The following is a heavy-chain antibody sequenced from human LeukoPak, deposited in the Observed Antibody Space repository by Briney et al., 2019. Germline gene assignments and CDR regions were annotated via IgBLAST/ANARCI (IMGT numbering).Heavy chain of an antibody. CDR1: GGSISSYY. CDR2: IYTSGST. Sequence: PSETLSLTCTVSGGSISSYYWSWIRQPAGKGLEWIGRIYTSGSTNYNPSLKSRVTMSVDTSKNQFSLKLSSVTAADTAVYYCARVEGDGDYYDSSGYYYSAFDIWGQGTMVTVSS. J-gene: IGHJ3*02. V-gene: IGHV4-4*07. D-gene: IGHD3-22*01. CDR3: ARVEGDGDYYDSSGYYYSAFDI.